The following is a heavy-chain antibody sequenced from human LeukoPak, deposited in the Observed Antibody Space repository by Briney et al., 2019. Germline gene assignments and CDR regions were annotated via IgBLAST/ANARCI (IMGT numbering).Heavy chain of an antibody. CDR2: IDPSDSYT. V-gene: IGHV5-10-1*01. J-gene: IGHJ4*02. Sequence: GESLKISCKGSGYCFTSYWISWVRQMPGKGLEWMGRIDPSDSYTNYSPSFQGHVTISADKSISTAYLQWSSLKASDTAMYYCARNYYDSSGYSLSEYWGQGTLVTVSS. D-gene: IGHD3-22*01. CDR1: GYCFTSYW. CDR3: ARNYYDSSGYSLSEY.